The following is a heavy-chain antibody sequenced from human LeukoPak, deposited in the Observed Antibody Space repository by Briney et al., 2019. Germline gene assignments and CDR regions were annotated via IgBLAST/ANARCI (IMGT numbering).Heavy chain of an antibody. CDR3: AKDRPRGWEGVPAAIGVPDY. CDR2: ISGSGGST. D-gene: IGHD2-2*01. V-gene: IGHV3-23*01. CDR1: GFTFSSYA. Sequence: PGGSLRLSCAASGFTFSSYAMSWVRQAPGKGLEWVSAISGSGGSTYYADSVKGRFTISSDNAKNTLYLQMNSLRAEDTAVYYCAKDRPRGWEGVPAAIGVPDYWGQGTLVTVSS. J-gene: IGHJ4*02.